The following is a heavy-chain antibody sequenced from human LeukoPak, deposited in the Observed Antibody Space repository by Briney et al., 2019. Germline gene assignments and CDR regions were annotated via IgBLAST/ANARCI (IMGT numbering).Heavy chain of an antibody. CDR3: ARDYYGSGSYFPEAFDI. CDR1: GGSFSGYY. D-gene: IGHD3-10*01. V-gene: IGHV4-30-4*01. CDR2: IYSGST. J-gene: IGHJ3*02. Sequence: PSETLSLTCAVYGGSFSGYYWSWIRQPPGKGLEWIGYIYSGSTYYNPSLKSRVTISLDASKNQFSLKLSSVTAADTAVYYCARDYYGSGSYFPEAFDIWGQGTMVTVSS.